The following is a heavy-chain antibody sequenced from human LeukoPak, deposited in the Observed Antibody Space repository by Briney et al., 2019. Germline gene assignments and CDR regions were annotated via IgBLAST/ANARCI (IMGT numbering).Heavy chain of an antibody. V-gene: IGHV1-8*01. J-gene: IGHJ6*02. D-gene: IGHD2-2*01. CDR2: MNPNSGNT. Sequence: ASVKVSCKASGYTFTSYDINWVRQATGQGLEWMGWMNPNSGNTGYAQKFQGRVTMTRNTSISTAYTELSSLRSEDTAVYYCARVKDDIVPAYYGMDVWGQGTTVAVSS. CDR1: GYTFTSYD. CDR3: ARVKDDIVPAYYGMDV.